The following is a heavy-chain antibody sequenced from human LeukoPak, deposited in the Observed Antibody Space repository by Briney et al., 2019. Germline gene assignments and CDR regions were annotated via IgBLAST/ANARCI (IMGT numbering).Heavy chain of an antibody. CDR1: GFTFSSYA. D-gene: IGHD3-3*01. Sequence: GGSLRLSCAASGFTFSSYAMSWVRQAPGKGREWVSAISGSGGSTYYADSVKGRFTISRDNSKNTLYLQMNSLRAEDTAVYYCAKAPQPHYDFWSPFDYWGQGTLVTVSS. V-gene: IGHV3-23*01. J-gene: IGHJ4*02. CDR3: AKAPQPHYDFWSPFDY. CDR2: ISGSGGST.